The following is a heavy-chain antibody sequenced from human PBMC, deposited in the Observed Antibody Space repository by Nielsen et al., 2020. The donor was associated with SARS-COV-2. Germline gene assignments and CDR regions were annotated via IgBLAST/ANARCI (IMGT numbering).Heavy chain of an antibody. V-gene: IGHV3-30*04. CDR1: GFTFSSYA. J-gene: IGHJ3*02. CDR2: ISYDGSNK. CDR3: ARDRDVVVTDRLGGSSDAFDI. Sequence: GGSLRLSCAASGFTFSSYAMHWVRQAPGKGLGGVAVISYDGSNKYYAASVKGRFTIPRDNSKNTLYLQMNSLRAEDTAVYYCARDRDVVVTDRLGGSSDAFDIWGQGTMVTVSS. D-gene: IGHD2-21*02.